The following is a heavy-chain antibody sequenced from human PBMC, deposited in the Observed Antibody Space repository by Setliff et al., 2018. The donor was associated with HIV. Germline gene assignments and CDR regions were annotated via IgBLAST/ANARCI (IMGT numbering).Heavy chain of an antibody. CDR2: IYYSGST. CDR3: AQLGMVDDFDY. CDR1: GDSVSSRSYY. D-gene: IGHD1-1*01. J-gene: IGHJ4*02. V-gene: IGHV4-61*03. Sequence: KPSETLSLTCTVSGDSVSSRSYYWSWIRQPPGKGLEWIGYIYYSGSTNYNPSLKSRVTISVDTSKNHFPLKLRSVTAADTAVYYCAQLGMVDDFDYWGQGTLVTVSS.